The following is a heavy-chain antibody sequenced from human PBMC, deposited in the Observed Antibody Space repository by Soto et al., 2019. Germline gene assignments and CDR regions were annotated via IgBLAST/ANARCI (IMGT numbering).Heavy chain of an antibody. J-gene: IGHJ5*02. CDR1: GYTFTSYA. Sequence: ASVKVSCKASGYTFTSYAMHWVRQAPGQRLEWMGWIYAGNGNTKYSQKFQGRVTITRDTSASTAYMELSSLRSEDTAVYYCARDTKPYYYGSNWFDPWGKGTL. V-gene: IGHV1-3*01. D-gene: IGHD3-10*01. CDR3: ARDTKPYYYGSNWFDP. CDR2: IYAGNGNT.